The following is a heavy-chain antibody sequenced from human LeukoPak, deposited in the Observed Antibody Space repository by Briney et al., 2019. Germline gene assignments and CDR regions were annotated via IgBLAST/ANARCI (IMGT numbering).Heavy chain of an antibody. D-gene: IGHD5-24*01. CDR3: ARRGCGGDGYCDAFDI. J-gene: IGHJ3*02. Sequence: KPGESLKISCKGSGYSFTSYWIGWVRQMPGKGLEWMGIIYPGDSDTTYSPSFQGQVTISADKSISTAYLQWSSVKASDTAMYYCARRGCGGDGYCDAFDIWGQGTMVTVSS. V-gene: IGHV5-51*03. CDR1: GYSFTSYW. CDR2: IYPGDSDT.